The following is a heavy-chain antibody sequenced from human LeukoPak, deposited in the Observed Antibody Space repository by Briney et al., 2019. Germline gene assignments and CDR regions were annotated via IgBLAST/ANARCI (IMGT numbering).Heavy chain of an antibody. CDR1: GGSFSGYY. V-gene: IGHV4-34*01. CDR2: INHSGST. Sequence: SETLSLTCAVYGGSFSGYYWSWIRQPPGKGLEWIGEINHSGSTNYNPPLKSRVTISVDTSKNQFSLKLSSVTAADTAVYYCARRRAPRSTSQYYYYYMDVWGKGTTVTVSS. D-gene: IGHD2-2*01. CDR3: ARRRAPRSTSQYYYYYMDV. J-gene: IGHJ6*03.